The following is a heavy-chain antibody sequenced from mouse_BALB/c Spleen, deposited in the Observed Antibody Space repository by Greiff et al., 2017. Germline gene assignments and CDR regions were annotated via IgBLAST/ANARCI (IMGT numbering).Heavy chain of an antibody. J-gene: IGHJ4*01. Sequence: QVQLKESGAELAKPGASVKMSCKASGYTFTSYWMHWVKQRPGQGLEWIGYINPSTSYTEYNQKFKDKATLTADKSSSTAYMQLSSLTSEDSAVYYWARTRCRYDRAYYAMDYWGQGTSVTVSS. D-gene: IGHD2-14*01. CDR3: ARTRCRYDRAYYAMDY. V-gene: IGHV1-7*01. CDR2: INPSTSYT. CDR1: GYTFTSYW.